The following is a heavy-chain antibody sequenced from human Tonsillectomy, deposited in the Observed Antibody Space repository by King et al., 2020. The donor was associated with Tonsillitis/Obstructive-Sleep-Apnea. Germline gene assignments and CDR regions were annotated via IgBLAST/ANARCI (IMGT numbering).Heavy chain of an antibody. V-gene: IGHV5-10-1*01. J-gene: IGHJ6*03. CDR1: GYSFTSYW. CDR2: IDPSDSYT. D-gene: IGHD4-11*01. CDR3: ARRLISHDYRYYMDV. Sequence: QLVQSGAEVKKPGESLRISCKGSGYSFTSYWISWVRQMPGKGLEWMGRIDPSDSYTHYSPSFQGHVTISADKSISTAYLQWNSLKASDTAMYYCARRLISHDYRYYMDVWGKGTTVTVSS.